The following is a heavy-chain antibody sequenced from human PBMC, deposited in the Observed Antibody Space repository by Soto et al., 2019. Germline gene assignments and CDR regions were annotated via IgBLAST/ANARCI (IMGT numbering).Heavy chain of an antibody. CDR2: IKDDGSEK. V-gene: IGHV3-7*05. D-gene: IGHD6-19*01. CDR1: EFTFNTYW. J-gene: IGHJ6*02. Sequence: EVQLVESGGGLVQPGRSLRLSCLASEFTFNTYWMNWVRQAPGRGLEWVANIKDDGSEKNYVDSVKGRFTISRDNAKNSRYLHMNSLRGEDTAVYFCARDWGTPGRGSAVGYYYHYGMDVWGQGTTVTVSS. CDR3: ARDWGTPGRGSAVGYYYHYGMDV.